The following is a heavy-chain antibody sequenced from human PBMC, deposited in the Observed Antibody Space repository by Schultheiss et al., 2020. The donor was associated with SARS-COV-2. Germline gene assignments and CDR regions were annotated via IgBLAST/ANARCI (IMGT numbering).Heavy chain of an antibody. CDR2: ISSSGSTI. Sequence: GGSLRLSCAASGFTFSSYEMNWVRQAPGKGLEWVSYISSSGSTIYYADSVKGRFTISRDNAKNSLYLQMNSLRAEDTAVYYCARVGETTYYGNYYYGMDVWGQGTTVTVSS. J-gene: IGHJ6*02. CDR3: ARVGETTYYGNYYYGMDV. CDR1: GFTFSSYE. D-gene: IGHD3-10*01. V-gene: IGHV3-48*03.